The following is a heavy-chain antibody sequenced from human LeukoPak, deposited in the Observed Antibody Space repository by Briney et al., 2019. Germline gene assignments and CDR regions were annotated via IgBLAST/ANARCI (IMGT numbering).Heavy chain of an antibody. D-gene: IGHD3-10*01. CDR3: ARADSIWFGELLAYFDY. CDR2: MNPNSGNT. CDR1: GYTFTSYD. V-gene: IGHV1-8*01. J-gene: IGHJ4*02. Sequence: GASVKVSCKASGYTFTSYDINWVRQATGQGLEWMGWMNPNSGNTGYAQKFQGRVTMTRNTSISTAYTELSSLRSEDTAVYYCARADSIWFGELLAYFDYWGQGTLATVSS.